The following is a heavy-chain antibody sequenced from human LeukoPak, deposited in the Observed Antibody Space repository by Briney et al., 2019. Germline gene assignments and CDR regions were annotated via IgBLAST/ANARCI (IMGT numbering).Heavy chain of an antibody. V-gene: IGHV1-18*01. Sequence: ASVKVSCKASGYTFTSYGISWVRQAPGQGLEWMGLISAYNGNTNYAQKLQGRVTMTTDTSTSAAYMELRSLRSEDTAVYYCARAAIPYYYDSSGYYFFDYWGQGTLVTVSS. J-gene: IGHJ4*02. CDR2: ISAYNGNT. D-gene: IGHD3-22*01. CDR1: GYTFTSYG. CDR3: ARAAIPYYYDSSGYYFFDY.